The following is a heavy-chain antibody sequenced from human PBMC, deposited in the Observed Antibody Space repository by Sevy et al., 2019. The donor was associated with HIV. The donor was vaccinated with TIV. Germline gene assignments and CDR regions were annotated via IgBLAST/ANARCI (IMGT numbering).Heavy chain of an antibody. CDR3: AKKDETGEAYWYFDL. V-gene: IGHV3-30*18. CDR2: ISYDGSNK. CDR1: GFTFSNYG. D-gene: IGHD2-8*02. J-gene: IGHJ2*01. Sequence: GGSLRLSCAASGFTFSNYGMHWVRQAPGKGLEWVAIISYDGSNKYYGDSVEGRFTISRDNSKNTLYLQMNSLRVEDKAVYYCAKKDETGEAYWYFDLWGRGTLVTVSS.